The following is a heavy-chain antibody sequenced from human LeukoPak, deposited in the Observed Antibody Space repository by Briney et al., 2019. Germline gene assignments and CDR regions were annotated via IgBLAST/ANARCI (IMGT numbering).Heavy chain of an antibody. CDR1: GGSISSYY. J-gene: IGHJ4*02. CDR3: ARRELHLDY. Sequence: SETLSLTCTVSGGSISSYYWSWIRQPPGKGLEWIGYIYYSGSTNYNPSLKSRVTISVDTSKNQFSLKLSSVTAADTAVYYCARRELHLDYWGQGTLVTVSS. V-gene: IGHV4-59*08. CDR2: IYYSGST. D-gene: IGHD1-7*01.